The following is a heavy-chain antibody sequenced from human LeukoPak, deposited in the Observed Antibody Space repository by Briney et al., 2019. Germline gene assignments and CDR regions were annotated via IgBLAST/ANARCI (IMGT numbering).Heavy chain of an antibody. V-gene: IGHV3-7*01. CDR2: IKQDGSEK. D-gene: IGHD7-27*01. CDR1: GFTFSSYW. Sequence: GGSLRLSCAASGFTFSSYWMSWFRQAPGKGLEWVANIKQDGSEKYYVDSVKGRFTISRDNAKNSLYLQMNSLRAEDTAVYYCARVEGTNWGSSAFDIWGQGTMVTVSS. J-gene: IGHJ3*02. CDR3: ARVEGTNWGSSAFDI.